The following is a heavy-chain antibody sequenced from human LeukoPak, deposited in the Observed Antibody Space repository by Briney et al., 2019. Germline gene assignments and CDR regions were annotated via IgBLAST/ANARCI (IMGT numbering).Heavy chain of an antibody. J-gene: IGHJ3*02. CDR2: ISGSGAST. D-gene: IGHD6-19*01. Sequence: GGSLRLSCLTSGFTFSTNAMSWVRQAPGKGLEWISGISGSGASTYYADSVTGRFTISRDNSKNTLYLQMNSLRAEDTAEYYCARVPGPGIAVAGSPHDAFDIWGQGTMVTVSS. V-gene: IGHV3-23*01. CDR3: ARVPGPGIAVAGSPHDAFDI. CDR1: GFTFSTNA.